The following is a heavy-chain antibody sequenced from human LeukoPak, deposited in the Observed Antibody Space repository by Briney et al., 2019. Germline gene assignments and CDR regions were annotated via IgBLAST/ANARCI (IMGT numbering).Heavy chain of an antibody. V-gene: IGHV1-2*02. CDR2: INPNSGGT. J-gene: IGHJ4*02. CDR1: GYTFTDYY. Sequence: ASVKVSCKASGYTFTDYYIHWVRQAPGQGLEWMGWINPNSGGTNYAQKFQGRVTMTRDTSISTAYMELSRLRSDDTAVYYCARVLGDSSGWFTYFDYWGQGTLVTVSS. D-gene: IGHD6-19*01. CDR3: ARVLGDSSGWFTYFDY.